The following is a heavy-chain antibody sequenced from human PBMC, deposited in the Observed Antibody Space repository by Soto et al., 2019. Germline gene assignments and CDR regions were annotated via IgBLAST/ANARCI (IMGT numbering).Heavy chain of an antibody. CDR2: SDGDGSGA. D-gene: IGHD1-1*01. J-gene: IGHJ4*02. V-gene: IGHV3-74*01. CDR3: VRHSMLHQFEL. Sequence: GGSLRLSCAGSGFTFSSFWMHWVRHVPWKGLVWVSMSDGDGSGAHYADSVKGRFTISRDNAKRTLYLQMNNLRAEDTGLYFCVRHSMLHQFELWGQGA. CDR1: GFTFSSFW.